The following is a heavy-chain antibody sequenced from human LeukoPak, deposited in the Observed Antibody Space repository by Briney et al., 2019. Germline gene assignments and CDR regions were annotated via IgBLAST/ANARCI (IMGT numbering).Heavy chain of an antibody. Sequence: GGSLRLSCAASGFTFSNYSMNWVRQAPGKGLEGVSSISSSSSYIYYADSVEGLFTISRDKANNSPYMQMNSLRAEDTAVYYCARVQQGYILTWGQGTLVTVSS. V-gene: IGHV3-21*01. CDR3: ARVQQGYILT. CDR1: GFTFSNYS. CDR2: ISSSSSYI. J-gene: IGHJ5*02. D-gene: IGHD3-9*01.